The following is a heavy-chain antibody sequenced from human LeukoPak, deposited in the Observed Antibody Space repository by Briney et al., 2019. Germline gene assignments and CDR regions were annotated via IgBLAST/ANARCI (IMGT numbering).Heavy chain of an antibody. D-gene: IGHD6-19*01. CDR1: GFTFNGYW. V-gene: IGHV3-7*03. CDR2: IKQDGSDK. CDR3: ARYNSAWKTDDY. J-gene: IGHJ4*02. Sequence: GGSLRLSCAASGFTFNGYWMTWVRQAPGKGLECVADIKQDGSDKYYAGSVKGRFTISRDNAKNSLYLQMNSLRAEDTAVYFCARYNSAWKTDDYWGQGTLVTVSS.